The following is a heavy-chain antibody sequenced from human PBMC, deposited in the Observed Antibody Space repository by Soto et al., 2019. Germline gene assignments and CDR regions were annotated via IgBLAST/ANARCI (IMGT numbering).Heavy chain of an antibody. V-gene: IGHV1-3*01. CDR1: GYTFTSYA. Sequence: ASVKVSCKASGYTFTSYAMHWVRQAPGQRLEWMGWINAGNGNTKYSQKFQGRVTITRDTSASTAYMELSSLRSEDTAVYYCARDLHTTVPQQGYYYYMDVWGKGTTVTVSS. D-gene: IGHD4-4*01. J-gene: IGHJ6*03. CDR3: ARDLHTTVPQQGYYYYMDV. CDR2: INAGNGNT.